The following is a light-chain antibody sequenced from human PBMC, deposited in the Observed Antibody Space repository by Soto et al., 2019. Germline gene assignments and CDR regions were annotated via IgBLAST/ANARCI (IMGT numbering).Light chain of an antibody. Sequence: DIHMTQSPSTLSASVGDRLTISCRASQTIRSWLAWYQQKPGKDTKLLIYDASSLESVVPSRFSGRGSGTQFTLTISSLQPDDFATYYCQPYNSFSGTFGPGTKVDI. CDR2: DAS. CDR1: QTIRSW. J-gene: IGKJ1*01. CDR3: QPYNSFSGT. V-gene: IGKV1-5*01.